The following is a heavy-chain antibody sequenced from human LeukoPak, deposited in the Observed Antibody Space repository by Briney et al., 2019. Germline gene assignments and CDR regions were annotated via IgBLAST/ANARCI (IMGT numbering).Heavy chain of an antibody. J-gene: IGHJ3*02. CDR3: AVGFAGSWYVAFDI. V-gene: IGHV1-2*02. Sequence: ASVRVSCKASGYTFTGYYMYWVRQARGQGLEWMGWINPNSGGTNYAQKFQGRVTMTRDTSISTAYMELSRLRSDDTAVYYCAVGFAGSWYVAFDIWGQGTMVTVSS. CDR2: INPNSGGT. D-gene: IGHD6-13*01. CDR1: GYTFTGYY.